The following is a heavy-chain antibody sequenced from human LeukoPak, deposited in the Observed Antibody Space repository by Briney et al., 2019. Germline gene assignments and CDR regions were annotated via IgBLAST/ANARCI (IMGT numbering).Heavy chain of an antibody. Sequence: SQTLSLTCVVSGDSVSSKNGAWNWIRQSPSRGLEWLGRTYYRSKWYNDYAESMEGRMTISQDTSKNQYSLHPNSVTPDDAAVYYCARDFGTTGWHTFDYWGQGTLVTVSS. J-gene: IGHJ4*02. CDR2: TYYRSKWYN. CDR3: ARDFGTTGWHTFDY. CDR1: GDSVSSKNGA. D-gene: IGHD6-19*01. V-gene: IGHV6-1*01.